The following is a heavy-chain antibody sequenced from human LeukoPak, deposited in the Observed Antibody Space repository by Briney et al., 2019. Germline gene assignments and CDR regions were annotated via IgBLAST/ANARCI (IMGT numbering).Heavy chain of an antibody. V-gene: IGHV4-34*01. CDR1: GGSFSGYY. Sequence: SETLSLTCAVYGGSFSGYYWSWIRKPPGKGLEWIGEINHSGSTNYNPSLKSRVTISVDTSKNQFSLKLSSVTAADTAVYYCARGPNWNSIDYWGQGTLVTVSS. CDR2: INHSGST. D-gene: IGHD1-7*01. CDR3: ARGPNWNSIDY. J-gene: IGHJ4*02.